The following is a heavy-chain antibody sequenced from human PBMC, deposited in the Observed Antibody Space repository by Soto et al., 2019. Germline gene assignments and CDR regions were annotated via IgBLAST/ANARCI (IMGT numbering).Heavy chain of an antibody. Sequence: QLQLQESGPGLVKPSETLSLTCTVSGGSISSSSYYWGWIRQPPGKGLEWIGTIYYSGSTWYKPSLKSRVTISGDTSKNQFSLRLSSVTAADTAVYYCARSGGHYLATNFGYWGQGTLVTVSS. CDR2: IYYSGST. V-gene: IGHV4-39*01. J-gene: IGHJ4*02. CDR3: ARSGGHYLATNFGY. CDR1: GGSISSSSYY. D-gene: IGHD2-8*01.